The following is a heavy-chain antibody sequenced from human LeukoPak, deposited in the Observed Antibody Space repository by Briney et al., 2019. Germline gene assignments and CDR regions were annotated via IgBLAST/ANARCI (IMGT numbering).Heavy chain of an antibody. Sequence: ASVKVSCKASGYTFTGYYMHWVRQAPGQGLEWMGWINPNSGGTNYAQKFQGRVTMTRDTSISTAYMELSRLRSDDTAVYYCASFGSHNRGESSPTFYGMDVWGQGTTVTVSS. CDR2: INPNSGGT. J-gene: IGHJ6*02. D-gene: IGHD3-10*01. CDR1: GYTFTGYY. V-gene: IGHV1-2*02. CDR3: ASFGSHNRGESSPTFYGMDV.